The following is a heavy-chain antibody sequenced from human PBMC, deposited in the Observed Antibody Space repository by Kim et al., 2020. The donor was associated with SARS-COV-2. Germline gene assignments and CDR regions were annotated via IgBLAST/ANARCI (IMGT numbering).Heavy chain of an antibody. J-gene: IGHJ4*02. Sequence: GGSLRLSCAASGFTFNMYAMSWVRQAPGKGPEWVSGISATGDTSHGADSVKGRFTVSRNNSKNTLFLEMSSLRVDDTAVYYCATVPPGYWGRGTLVTVSS. CDR3: ATVPPGY. D-gene: IGHD6-6*01. V-gene: IGHV3-23*01. CDR2: ISATGDTS. CDR1: GFTFNMYA.